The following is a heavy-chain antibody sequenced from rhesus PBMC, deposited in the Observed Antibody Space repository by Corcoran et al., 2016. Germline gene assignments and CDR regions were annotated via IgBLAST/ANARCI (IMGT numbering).Heavy chain of an antibody. J-gene: IGHJ4*01. Sequence: QVQLQESGPGLVKPSETLSLTCAVSGYSISSNYWSWIRQPPGKGLEWIGYIYCSSGSTDYNPSLKSRVTISTDTSKNQFSLKLTSVPAADTAVYYCAREGTYGSSYYFDYWGQGVLVTVSS. V-gene: IGHV4-160*01. CDR1: GYSISSNY. CDR3: AREGTYGSSYYFDY. CDR2: IYCSSGST. D-gene: IGHD4-29*01.